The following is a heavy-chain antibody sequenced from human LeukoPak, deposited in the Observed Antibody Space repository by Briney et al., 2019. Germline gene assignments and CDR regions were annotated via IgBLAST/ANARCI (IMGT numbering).Heavy chain of an antibody. CDR2: ISSSSSYI. J-gene: IGHJ4*02. V-gene: IGHV3-21*01. Sequence: PGGSLRLSCAASGFTFSSYSMNWVRQAPGKGLEWVSSISSSSSYIYYADSVKGRFTISRDNAKNSLYLQMNSLRAEDTAVYYCARDLPGGGYYYGCFDYWGQGTLVTVSS. CDR1: GFTFSSYS. D-gene: IGHD3-22*01. CDR3: ARDLPGGGYYYGCFDY.